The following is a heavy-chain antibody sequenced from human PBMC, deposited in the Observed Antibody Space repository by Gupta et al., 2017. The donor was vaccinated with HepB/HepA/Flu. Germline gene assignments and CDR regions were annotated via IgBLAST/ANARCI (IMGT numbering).Heavy chain of an antibody. CDR3: VRGDVAARLQS. V-gene: IGHV4-34*01. Sequence: QAQLQQRGAGLLKLSETLSLTCGVYGGSFSGDYSTWIRQPPGQGLDWIGEINHGGSTSYSPSLKSRVTISLDRSKGHFSLTVTSVTAADTAVYYCVRGDVAARLQSWGQGTLVTVSS. D-gene: IGHD6-6*01. J-gene: IGHJ5*02. CDR1: GGSFSGDY. CDR2: INHGGST.